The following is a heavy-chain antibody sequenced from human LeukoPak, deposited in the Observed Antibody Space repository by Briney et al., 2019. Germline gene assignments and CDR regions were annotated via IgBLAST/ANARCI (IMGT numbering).Heavy chain of an antibody. CDR1: GGSFSGYY. D-gene: IGHD5-18*01. J-gene: IGHJ4*02. Sequence: SETLSLTCAVYGGSFSGYYWSWIRQPPGKGLEWIGEINHSGSTNYNPSLKSRVTISVDTSKNQFSLKLSSVTAADTAVYYCARARYSYGYYSDYWGQGTLVTVSS. V-gene: IGHV4-34*01. CDR2: INHSGST. CDR3: ARARYSYGYYSDY.